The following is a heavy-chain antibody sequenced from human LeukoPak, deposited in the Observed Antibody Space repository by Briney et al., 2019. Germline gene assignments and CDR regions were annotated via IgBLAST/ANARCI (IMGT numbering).Heavy chain of an antibody. D-gene: IGHD3-3*01. CDR2: ISYDGSNK. Sequence: GRSLRLSCAAPGFTFSSYGMHWVRQAPGKGLEWVAVISYDGSNKYYADSVKGRFTISRDNSKNTLYLQMNSLRAEDTAVYYCAKDLEYYDFWSGYSATGYWGQGTLVTVSS. CDR1: GFTFSSYG. J-gene: IGHJ4*02. V-gene: IGHV3-30*18. CDR3: AKDLEYYDFWSGYSATGY.